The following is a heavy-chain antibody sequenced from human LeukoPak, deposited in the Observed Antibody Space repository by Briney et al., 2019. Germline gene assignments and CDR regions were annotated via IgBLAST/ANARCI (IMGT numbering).Heavy chain of an antibody. V-gene: IGHV3-20*04. CDR2: INWNGGST. D-gene: IGHD3-22*01. CDR1: GFTFGNYG. J-gene: IGHJ4*02. Sequence: GGSLRLSCAASGFTFGNYGMSWVRQAPGKGLEWVSGINWNGGSTGYADSVEGRFTISRDNAKNSLYLQMNSLRAEDTAVYYCAREYYYDSFFDYWGQGTLVTVSS. CDR3: AREYYYDSFFDY.